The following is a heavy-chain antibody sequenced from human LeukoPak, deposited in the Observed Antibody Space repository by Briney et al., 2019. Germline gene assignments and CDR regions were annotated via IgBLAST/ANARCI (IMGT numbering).Heavy chain of an antibody. Sequence: PSETLSLTCTVSGGSLSSSTYYWGWIRQPPGKGLEWIGSMYYSGGTYYNPSLKSRVIISVDTSKNQFSLNLRSVTAADTAVYYCASSITIFGVVLRTIYFDYWGQGILVTVSS. J-gene: IGHJ4*02. V-gene: IGHV4-39*01. D-gene: IGHD3-3*01. CDR1: GGSLSSSTYY. CDR2: MYYSGGT. CDR3: ASSITIFGVVLRTIYFDY.